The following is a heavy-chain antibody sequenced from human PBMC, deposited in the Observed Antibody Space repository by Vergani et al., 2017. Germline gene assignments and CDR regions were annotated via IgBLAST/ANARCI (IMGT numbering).Heavy chain of an antibody. CDR2: ISGSGGST. J-gene: IGHJ5*02. CDR1: GFTFSSYA. V-gene: IGHV3-23*01. D-gene: IGHD2-15*01. Sequence: EVQLLESGGGLVQPGGSLRLSCAASGFTFSSYAMSWVRQAPGKGLEWVSAISGSGGSTYYADSVQGRFTISRDNSKNTLYLQMNSLRAEDTAVYYCAKERLQYCSGGSCWVNWFDPWGEGTLVTVSS. CDR3: AKERLQYCSGGSCWVNWFDP.